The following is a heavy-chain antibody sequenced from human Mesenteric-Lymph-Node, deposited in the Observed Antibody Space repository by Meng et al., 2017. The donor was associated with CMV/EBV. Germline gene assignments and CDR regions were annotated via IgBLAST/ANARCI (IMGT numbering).Heavy chain of an antibody. CDR2: ISYDGSNK. D-gene: IGHD6-13*01. Sequence: LKISCAASGFTFSSYAMHWVRQAPGKGLEWVAVISYDGSNKYYADSVKGRFTISRDNSKNTLYLQMNSLRAEDTAVYYCARVREQLAYYSSHFDYWGQGTLVTVSS. J-gene: IGHJ4*02. V-gene: IGHV3-30-3*01. CDR3: ARVREQLAYYSSHFDY. CDR1: GFTFSSYA.